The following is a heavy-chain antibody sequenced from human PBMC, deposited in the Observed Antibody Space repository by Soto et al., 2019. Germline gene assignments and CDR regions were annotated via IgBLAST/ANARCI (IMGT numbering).Heavy chain of an antibody. V-gene: IGHV1-3*01. J-gene: IGHJ4*02. Sequence: ASVKVCCKASRYTFTSYALHSVRHAPGQRLEWMGWINAGNGNTKYSQKFQGRVTITRDTSASTAYMELSSLRSEDTAVYYCARARWSSQLVDYWGQGTLVTVSS. CDR3: ARARWSSQLVDY. CDR1: RYTFTSYA. D-gene: IGHD2-2*01. CDR2: INAGNGNT.